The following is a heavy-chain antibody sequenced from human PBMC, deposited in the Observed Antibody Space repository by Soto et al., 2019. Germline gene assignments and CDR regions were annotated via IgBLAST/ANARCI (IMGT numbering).Heavy chain of an antibody. J-gene: IGHJ5*02. CDR3: ANLGALRSNAEKST. D-gene: IGHD3-16*01. CDR1: GEFFDGYF. CDR2: MTHSDTV. V-gene: IGHV4-34*01. Sequence: SETLSLTCDVYGEFFDGYFWTWIRQPPGKGLEWIGEMTHSDTVKYNPSLESRVTIPVDTSKKQFTLNMRSVTAADTAVYYFANLGALRSNAEKSTWGLGTLVTVSS.